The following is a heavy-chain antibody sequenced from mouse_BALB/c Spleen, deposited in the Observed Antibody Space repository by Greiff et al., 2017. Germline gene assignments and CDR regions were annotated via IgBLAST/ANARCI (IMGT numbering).Heavy chain of an antibody. CDR2: ISNGGGST. Sequence: EVQLVESGGGLVQPGGSLKLSCAASGFTFSSYTMPWVRQTPEKRLEWVAYISNGGGSTYYPDTVKGRFTISRDNAKNTLYLQMSSLKSEDTAMYYCARHEGDGYFMYYFDYWGQGTTLTVSS. D-gene: IGHD2-3*01. CDR1: GFTFSSYT. V-gene: IGHV5-12-2*01. J-gene: IGHJ2*01. CDR3: ARHEGDGYFMYYFDY.